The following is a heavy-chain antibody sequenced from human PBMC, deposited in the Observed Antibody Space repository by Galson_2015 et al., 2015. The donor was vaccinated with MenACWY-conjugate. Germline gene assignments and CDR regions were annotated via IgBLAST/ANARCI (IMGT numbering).Heavy chain of an antibody. CDR1: GFTVSSYG. D-gene: IGHD3-10*01. Sequence: SLRLSCAASGFTVSSYGMHWVRQAPGKGLEWVAVIWYDGSNKYYADSVKGRFTISRDNSKNTLYLQMNSLRAEDTAVYYCARGVGYYGSGSYYKGDYYYYGMDVWGQGTTVTVSS. J-gene: IGHJ6*02. CDR2: IWYDGSNK. V-gene: IGHV3-33*08. CDR3: ARGVGYYGSGSYYKGDYYYYGMDV.